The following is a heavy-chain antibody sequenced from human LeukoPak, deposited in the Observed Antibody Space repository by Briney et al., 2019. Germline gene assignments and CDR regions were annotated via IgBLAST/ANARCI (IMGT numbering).Heavy chain of an antibody. J-gene: IGHJ4*02. V-gene: IGHV3-23*01. D-gene: IGHD4-23*01. CDR1: GFTFSSYA. CDR2: ISSSGGST. CDR3: AKDTTVVTNFVGDY. Sequence: GGSLRLSCAASGFTFSSYAMSWVRQAPGKGLEWVSAISSSGGSTYYADSVKGRFTISRDNSKNTLYLQMNSLRAEDTAVYYCAKDTTVVTNFVGDYWGQGTLVTVSS.